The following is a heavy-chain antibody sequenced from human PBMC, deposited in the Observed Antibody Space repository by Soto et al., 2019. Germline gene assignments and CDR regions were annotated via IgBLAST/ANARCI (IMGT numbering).Heavy chain of an antibody. D-gene: IGHD6-19*01. CDR1: GYTFTSYA. CDR3: ARDPPRVAGTWYYGMDV. CDR2: INAGNGNT. J-gene: IGHJ6*02. Sequence: ASVKVSCKASGYTFTSYAMHWVRQAPGQRLEWMGWINAGNGNTKYSQKFQGRVTITRDTSASTAYMELSSLRSEDTAVYYCARDPPRVAGTWYYGMDVWGQGTTVTVSS. V-gene: IGHV1-3*01.